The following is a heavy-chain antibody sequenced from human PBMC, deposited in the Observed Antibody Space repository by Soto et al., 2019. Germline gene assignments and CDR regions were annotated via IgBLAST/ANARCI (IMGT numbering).Heavy chain of an antibody. V-gene: IGHV3-11*06. CDR3: ARGGNVDFDY. Sequence: GRFTISRDNAKNSLYLQMNSLRAEDTAVYYCARGGNVDFDYWGQGTLVTVSS. J-gene: IGHJ4*02. D-gene: IGHD1-1*01.